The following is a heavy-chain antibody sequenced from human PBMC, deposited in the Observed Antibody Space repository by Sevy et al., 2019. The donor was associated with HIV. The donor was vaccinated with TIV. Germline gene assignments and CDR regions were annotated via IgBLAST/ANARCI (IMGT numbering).Heavy chain of an antibody. CDR1: GGSIGSNSFY. D-gene: IGHD3-22*01. V-gene: IGHV4-39*01. CDR2: VSYGGST. Sequence: SETLSLTCTVSGGSIGSNSFYWGWIRQPPGKELEWIETVSYGGSTYYNPSLRSRVTISVDASKKQFSLKLSSVTAAETAVYYCARQKVRSAYYYDTSGRQGKADFDSWGQGTLVTVSS. CDR3: ARQKVRSAYYYDTSGRQGKADFDS. J-gene: IGHJ4*02.